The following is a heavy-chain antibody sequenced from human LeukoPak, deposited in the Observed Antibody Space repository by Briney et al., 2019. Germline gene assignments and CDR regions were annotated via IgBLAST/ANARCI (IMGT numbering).Heavy chain of an antibody. Sequence: SETLSLTCAVSGGSISSGGYSWSWIRQPPGKGLEWIGYIYHSGSTYYNPSLKSRVTISVDRSKNQFSLKLSSVTAADTGVYYCARGRRHWFDPWGQGTLVTVSS. CDR1: GGSISSGGYS. V-gene: IGHV4-30-2*01. CDR2: IYHSGST. CDR3: ARGRRHWFDP. J-gene: IGHJ5*02.